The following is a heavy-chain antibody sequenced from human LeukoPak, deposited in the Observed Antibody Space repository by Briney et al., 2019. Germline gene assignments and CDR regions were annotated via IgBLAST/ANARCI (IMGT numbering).Heavy chain of an antibody. CDR1: GGSFSGYY. J-gene: IGHJ4*02. D-gene: IGHD5-18*01. CDR2: INHSGST. V-gene: IGHV4-34*01. Sequence: KSSETLSLTCAVYGGSFSGYYWSWIRQPPGKGLEWIGEINHSGSTNYNPSLKSRVTISVDTSKNQFSLKLSSVTAADTAVYYCAREGDTAMVRYFDYWGQGTLVTVSS. CDR3: AREGDTAMVRYFDY.